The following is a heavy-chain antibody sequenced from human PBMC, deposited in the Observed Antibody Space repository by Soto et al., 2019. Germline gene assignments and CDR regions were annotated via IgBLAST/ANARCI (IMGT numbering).Heavy chain of an antibody. CDR1: GGSISSGGYS. J-gene: IGHJ3*02. CDR2: IYHRGST. V-gene: IGHV4-30-2*01. Sequence: QLQLQESGSGLVKPSQTLSLTCAVSGGSISSGGYSWSWIRQPPGKGLEWLGYIYHRGSTYYNPSLKSRVTISVDRSKNQLSLKLSSVTAADTAVYYCARMGCGGDCYACDIWGQGTMVTVSS. CDR3: ARMGCGGDCYACDI. D-gene: IGHD2-21*02.